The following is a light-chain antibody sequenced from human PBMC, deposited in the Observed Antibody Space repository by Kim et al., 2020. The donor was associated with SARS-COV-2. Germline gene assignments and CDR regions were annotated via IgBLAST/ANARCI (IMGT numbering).Light chain of an antibody. Sequence: SSELTQDPAVSVALGQTVMITCQGDSLRSYYATWYQQKPGQAPILVIYGKNNRPSGIPDRFSGSSSGNTASLTITGTPAGDEADYYCNSRDSNDNVVFGG. J-gene: IGLJ2*01. CDR2: GKN. CDR3: NSRDSNDNVV. CDR1: SLRSYY. V-gene: IGLV3-19*01.